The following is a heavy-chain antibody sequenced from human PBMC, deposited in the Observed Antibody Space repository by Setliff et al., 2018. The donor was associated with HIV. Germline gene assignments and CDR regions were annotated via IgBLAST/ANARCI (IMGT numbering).Heavy chain of an antibody. J-gene: IGHJ4*02. D-gene: IGHD5-18*01. CDR2: VISTFGTE. Sequence: SVKVSCKASGDPLNTYAISWVRQAPGQGLEWMGGVISTFGTEKYAQRFQDRVTITTDETTSTAYLEVRNLGSEDTAVYYCAAGYIYGNYAADYWGQG. CDR1: GDPLNTYA. CDR3: AAGYIYGNYAADY. V-gene: IGHV1-69*05.